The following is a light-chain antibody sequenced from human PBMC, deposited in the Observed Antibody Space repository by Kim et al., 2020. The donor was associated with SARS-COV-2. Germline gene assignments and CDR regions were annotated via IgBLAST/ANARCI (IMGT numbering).Light chain of an antibody. J-gene: IGLJ3*02. Sequence: SYELTQPPSVSVAPGKTASITCEEKNIGSKSVHWYQQKPGQAPVLVIYYNSDRPSGIPERFSGFNSGNTATLTVSGVEAGDEADYYCQVWDSSSDHWVFGGGTKLTVL. CDR3: QVWDSSSDHWV. CDR2: YNS. V-gene: IGLV3-21*04. CDR1: NIGSKS.